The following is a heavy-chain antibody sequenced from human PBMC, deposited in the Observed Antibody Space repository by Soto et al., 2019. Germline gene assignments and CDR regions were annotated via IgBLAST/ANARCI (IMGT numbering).Heavy chain of an antibody. J-gene: IGHJ4*02. CDR2: ISSSGDLR. V-gene: IGHV3-48*03. CDR1: GFTFSGYE. D-gene: IGHD2-21*02. Sequence: PGGSLRLSCAASGFTFSGYEMNWVRQATGRGLEWISYISSSGDLRYYADSVRSRFTVSRDSAKNSMYLQMNSLRAEDTAVYYCAREEINCGGDCFSLWGQGTLVTVSS. CDR3: AREEINCGGDCFSL.